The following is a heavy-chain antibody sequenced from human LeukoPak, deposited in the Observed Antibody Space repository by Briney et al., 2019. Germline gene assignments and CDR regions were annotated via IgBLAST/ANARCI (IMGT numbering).Heavy chain of an antibody. CDR1: GFTFSDTW. D-gene: IGHD2/OR15-2a*01. V-gene: IGHV3-74*01. Sequence: GGSLRLSCAASGFTFSDTWMHWVRQAPGEGLMWVSRIRSDGSDTRYAESVKGRFTISRDNAKNTLYLQMNSLRAEDTAVYYCARVWFHAIDYWGQGTLVTVSS. J-gene: IGHJ4*02. CDR3: ARVWFHAIDY. CDR2: IRSDGSDT.